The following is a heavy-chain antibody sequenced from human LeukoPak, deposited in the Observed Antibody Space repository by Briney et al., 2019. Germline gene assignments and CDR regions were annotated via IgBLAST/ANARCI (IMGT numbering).Heavy chain of an antibody. V-gene: IGHV3-21*01. Sequence: GGSLRLSCAASGFTFSSYSMNSVRQAPGKGLEWVSSISSSSSYIYYADSVKGRSTISRDNAKNSLYLQMNSLRAEDTAVYYCARLTHDYGGNYDYWGQGTLVTVSS. CDR3: ARLTHDYGGNYDY. CDR1: GFTFSSYS. D-gene: IGHD4-23*01. J-gene: IGHJ4*02. CDR2: ISSSSSYI.